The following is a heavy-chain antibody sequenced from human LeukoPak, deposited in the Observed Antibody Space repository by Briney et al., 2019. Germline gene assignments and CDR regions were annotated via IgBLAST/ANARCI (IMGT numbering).Heavy chain of an antibody. CDR3: ATPVYGSGSYYNGFDY. Sequence: ASVKVSCKVSGYTLTELSMHWVRQAPGKGLAWMGGFDPEDGETIYAQKFQGRVTMTEDTSTDTAYMELSSLRSEDTAVYYCATPVYGSGSYYNGFDYWGQGTLVTVSS. V-gene: IGHV1-24*01. J-gene: IGHJ4*02. CDR1: GYTLTELS. CDR2: FDPEDGET. D-gene: IGHD3-10*01.